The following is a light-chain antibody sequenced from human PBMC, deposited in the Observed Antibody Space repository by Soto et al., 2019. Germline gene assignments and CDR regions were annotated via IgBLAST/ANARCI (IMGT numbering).Light chain of an antibody. CDR2: GAS. V-gene: IGKV3-15*01. Sequence: EMVMTQSPATLSVSPGERATLSCRASQSVSSNLAWYQQKPGQAPRLLIYGASTRATGIPARFSGSGSGTDFTLTISRLEPEDFAVYYCQQYGGSPRTFGQGTKVDI. CDR3: QQYGGSPRT. J-gene: IGKJ1*01. CDR1: QSVSSN.